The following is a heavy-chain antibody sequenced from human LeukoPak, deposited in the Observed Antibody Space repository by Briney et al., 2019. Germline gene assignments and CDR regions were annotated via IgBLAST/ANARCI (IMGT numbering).Heavy chain of an antibody. V-gene: IGHV1-18*01. CDR3: ARVGDYYYGSGSYQSGFDY. CDR1: GYTFTRYG. J-gene: IGHJ4*02. CDR2: ISAYNGNT. Sequence: VSVKVSCKASGYTFTRYGIGWVRQAPGQGPEWMGWISAYNGNTNYEQKFQGRVTMTTDTSTSTAYMELRSLRSDDTAVYYCARVGDYYYGSGSYQSGFDYWGQGTLVTVSS. D-gene: IGHD3-10*01.